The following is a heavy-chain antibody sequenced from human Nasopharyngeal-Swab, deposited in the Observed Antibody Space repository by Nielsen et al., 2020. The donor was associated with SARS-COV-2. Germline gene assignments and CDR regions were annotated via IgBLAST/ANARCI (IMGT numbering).Heavy chain of an antibody. D-gene: IGHD3-10*01. CDR3: ARDGSMVRGVMMSDWFDP. Sequence: GESLKISCAASGFTFSSYAMHWVRQAPGKGLEWVAVISYDGSNKYYADSVKGRFTISRDNSKNTLYPQMNSLRAEDTAVYYCARDGSMVRGVMMSDWFDPWGQGTLVTVSS. J-gene: IGHJ5*02. CDR1: GFTFSSYA. V-gene: IGHV3-30-3*01. CDR2: ISYDGSNK.